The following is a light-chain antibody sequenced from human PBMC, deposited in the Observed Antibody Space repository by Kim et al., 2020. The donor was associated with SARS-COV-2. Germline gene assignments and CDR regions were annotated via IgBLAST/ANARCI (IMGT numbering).Light chain of an antibody. CDR2: EVS. V-gene: IGLV2-8*01. Sequence: PGLSTTISCTGASSDVGGYNYASWYQQHPGKAPKLMIYEVSKRPSGVPDRFSGSKSGNTASLTVSGLQAEDEADYYCSSYAGSKVVFGGGTQLTVL. CDR1: SSDVGGYNY. J-gene: IGLJ2*01. CDR3: SSYAGSKVV.